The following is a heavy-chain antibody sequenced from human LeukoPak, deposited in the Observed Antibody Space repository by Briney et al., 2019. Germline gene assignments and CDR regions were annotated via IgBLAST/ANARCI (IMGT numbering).Heavy chain of an antibody. J-gene: IGHJ4*02. CDR1: GFTFSSYA. CDR3: AKVIGYSYGCVDY. D-gene: IGHD5-18*01. V-gene: IGHV3-23*01. Sequence: GGSLRLSCAASGFTFSSYAMSWVRQPPGEGLEWGSAISGSGGSTYYADSVKGRFTISRDNSKNTLYLQMNSLRAEDTAVYYCAKVIGYSYGCVDYWGQGTLVTVSS. CDR2: ISGSGGST.